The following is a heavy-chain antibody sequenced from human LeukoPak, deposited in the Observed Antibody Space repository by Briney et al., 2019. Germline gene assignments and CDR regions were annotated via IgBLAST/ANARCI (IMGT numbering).Heavy chain of an antibody. CDR2: ISYDGSNK. V-gene: IGHV3-30*18. Sequence: RGSLRLSCAASGFTFSSYGMHWVRQAPGKGLEWVAVISYDGSNKYYADSVKGRFTISRDNSKNTLYLQMNSLRAEDTAVYYCAKGTPTYYYDSSGYLDAFDIWGQGTMVTVSS. J-gene: IGHJ3*02. CDR3: AKGTPTYYYDSSGYLDAFDI. D-gene: IGHD3-22*01. CDR1: GFTFSSYG.